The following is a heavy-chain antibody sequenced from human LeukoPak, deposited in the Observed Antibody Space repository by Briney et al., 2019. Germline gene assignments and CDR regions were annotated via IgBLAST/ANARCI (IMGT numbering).Heavy chain of an antibody. V-gene: IGHV1-2*02. Sequence: VASVKVSCKASGYTFTGYYMHWVRQAPGQGLEWMGWINPYSGGTKYVQKFQGRVTMTRDTSISTAYMELSRLRSDDTAVYHCARDVLSSSWTNWFDPWGQGTLVTVSS. CDR2: INPYSGGT. D-gene: IGHD6-13*01. J-gene: IGHJ5*02. CDR3: ARDVLSSSWTNWFDP. CDR1: GYTFTGYY.